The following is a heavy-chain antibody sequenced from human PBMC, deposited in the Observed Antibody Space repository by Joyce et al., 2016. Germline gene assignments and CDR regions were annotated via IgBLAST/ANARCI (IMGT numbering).Heavy chain of an antibody. J-gene: IGHJ4*02. CDR3: ARVDYGDYVGY. CDR2: SYTGGST. Sequence: EVQLVESGGGLVRSGGSLRLSCAASGFTVFNNYMSWVRQLPGKGLEWVSISYTGGSTYYADSVKGRFTISRDNSRNTLHLQMNTLRAEDTAVYYCARVDYGDYVGYWGQGTLVTVSS. V-gene: IGHV3-66*01. CDR1: GFTVFNNY. D-gene: IGHD4-17*01.